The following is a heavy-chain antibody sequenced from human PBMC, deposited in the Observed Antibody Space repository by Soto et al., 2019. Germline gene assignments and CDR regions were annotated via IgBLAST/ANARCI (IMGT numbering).Heavy chain of an antibody. CDR2: IIPFFGTA. CDR3: SRTAPMDAGDKYYYDF. D-gene: IGHD3-16*01. J-gene: IGHJ4*02. V-gene: IGHV1-69*13. Sequence: GASVKVSCKTSGGTFSTFGISWVRQAPGQGLEWMGGIIPFFGTAEYSQKFEDRITITEDEYTNTVYMDLRSLTSEDTAIYYCSRTAPMDAGDKYYYDFWGQGALVTVSS. CDR1: GGTFSTFG.